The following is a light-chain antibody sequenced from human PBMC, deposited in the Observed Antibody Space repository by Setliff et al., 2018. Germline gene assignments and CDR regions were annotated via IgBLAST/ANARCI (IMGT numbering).Light chain of an antibody. Sequence: QSALTQPASVSGSPGQSITISCSGTIGDVGAYDFVSWYQHHPGKAPKLMIYEVSKRPSGVSNRFSGSKSGNTASLTISGLQAEDEADYYCCSYAGSSTFGPYVFGTGTKVTVL. J-gene: IGLJ1*01. V-gene: IGLV2-23*02. CDR1: IGDVGAYDF. CDR2: EVS. CDR3: CSYAGSSTFGPYV.